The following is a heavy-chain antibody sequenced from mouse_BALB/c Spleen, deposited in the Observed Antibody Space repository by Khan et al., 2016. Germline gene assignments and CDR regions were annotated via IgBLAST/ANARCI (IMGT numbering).Heavy chain of an antibody. CDR1: GYTFTNYG. Sequence: QIQLVQSGPELKKPGETVKISCKASGYTFTNYGMNWVKQAPGKGLKWMGWINTNTGEPTYAEEFKGRFAFYLATSASTAYLQINNLKNEDTATYFCAEDYYGSNWFAYWGQGTLVTVSA. CDR3: AEDYYGSNWFAY. D-gene: IGHD1-1*01. J-gene: IGHJ3*01. V-gene: IGHV9-3*02. CDR2: INTNTGEP.